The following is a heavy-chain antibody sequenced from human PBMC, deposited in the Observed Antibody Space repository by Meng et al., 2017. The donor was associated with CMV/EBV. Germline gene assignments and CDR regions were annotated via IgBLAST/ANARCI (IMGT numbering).Heavy chain of an antibody. Sequence: GGSLRLSCAASGFTFSSYSMNWVRQAPGKGLEWVSYISSSSSTIYYADSVKGRFTISRDNSKNTLYLQMNSLRAEDTAVYYCAKTTAVDTRSYYYGMDVWGQGTTVTVSS. V-gene: IGHV3-48*01. CDR3: AKTTAVDTRSYYYGMDV. CDR1: GFTFSSYS. D-gene: IGHD6-13*01. CDR2: ISSSSSTI. J-gene: IGHJ6*02.